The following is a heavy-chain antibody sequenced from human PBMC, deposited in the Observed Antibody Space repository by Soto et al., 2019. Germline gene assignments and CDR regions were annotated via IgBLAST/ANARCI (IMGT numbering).Heavy chain of an antibody. V-gene: IGHV3-11*01. CDR1: GFTFSTYY. J-gene: IGHJ4*02. Sequence: QVQLVESGGGLVKPGGSLRLSCAASGFTFSTYYMTWIRQAPGKGLEWVSYIRSRHNPTYYADSVKGRFTNSRDNAKKSLYQEMTCLTAADTAVYYCVRDKDGRYNFDYWGQGTLVTGSS. CDR3: VRDKDGRYNFDY. D-gene: IGHD1-26*01. CDR2: IRSRHNPT.